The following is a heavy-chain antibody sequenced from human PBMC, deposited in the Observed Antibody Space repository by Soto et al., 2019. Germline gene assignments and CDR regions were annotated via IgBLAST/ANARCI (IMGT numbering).Heavy chain of an antibody. D-gene: IGHD3-16*01. CDR2: MNPNSGNT. CDR1: RYTFISYD. V-gene: IGHV1-8*01. CDR3: ARGQEVWWNAGPLGLHGLDV. Sequence: QVQLVQSGAEVKKSGASVKVSCKASRYTFISYDINWVRQATGQGLEWMGWMNPNSGNTGYAQKFQGRITMTRNTSTNTAYMELSSLRSEGTAVYYCARGQEVWWNAGPLGLHGLDVWGQGTTVTVSS. J-gene: IGHJ6*02.